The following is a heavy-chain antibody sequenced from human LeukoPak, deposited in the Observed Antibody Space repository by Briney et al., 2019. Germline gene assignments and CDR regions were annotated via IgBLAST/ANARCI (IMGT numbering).Heavy chain of an antibody. CDR2: ISYDGSNK. CDR1: GFTFSSYA. Sequence: GRSLRLSCAASGFTFSSYAMHWVRQAPGKGLEWVAVISYDGSNKYYADSVKGRFTISRDNSKNTLYLQMNSLRAEDTAVYYCARFGKRWLQWSWGYFDYWGQGTLVTVSS. CDR3: ARFGKRWLQWSWGYFDY. J-gene: IGHJ4*02. V-gene: IGHV3-30*04. D-gene: IGHD5-24*01.